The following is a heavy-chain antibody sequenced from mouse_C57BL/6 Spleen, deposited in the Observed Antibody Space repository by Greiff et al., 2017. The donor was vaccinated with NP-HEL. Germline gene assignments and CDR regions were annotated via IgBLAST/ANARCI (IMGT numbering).Heavy chain of an antibody. J-gene: IGHJ3*01. Sequence: EVKLVESGGCLVKPGGSLKLSCAASGFTFSDYGMHWVRQAPEKGLEWVAYISSGSSNIYYADTVKGRFTISRDNAKNTLFLQMTSLRSEDTAMYCCARRESLYPFAHWGQGPLFTVSA. CDR2: ISSGSSNI. V-gene: IGHV5-17*01. CDR1: GFTFSDYG. CDR3: ARRESLYPFAH. D-gene: IGHD6-1*01.